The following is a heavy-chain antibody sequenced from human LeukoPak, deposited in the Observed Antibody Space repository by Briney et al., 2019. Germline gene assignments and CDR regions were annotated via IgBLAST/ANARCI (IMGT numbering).Heavy chain of an antibody. Sequence: ASVKASCKASGYTFTSYYMHWVRQAPGQGLEWMGIINPSGGSTSYAQKFQGRVTMTRDTSTSTVYMELSSLRSEDTAVYYCAISCGYYGSAFDIWGQGTMVTVSS. J-gene: IGHJ3*02. CDR3: AISCGYYGSAFDI. CDR1: GYTFTSYY. V-gene: IGHV1-46*01. D-gene: IGHD3-22*01. CDR2: INPSGGST.